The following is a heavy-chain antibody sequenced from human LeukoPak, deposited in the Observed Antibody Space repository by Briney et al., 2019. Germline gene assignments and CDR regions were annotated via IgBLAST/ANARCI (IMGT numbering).Heavy chain of an antibody. D-gene: IGHD5-18*01. CDR1: GGSISSYY. J-gene: IGHJ4*02. V-gene: IGHV4-59*01. CDR3: ASSQYSYGYSNFDY. CDR2: IYYSGST. Sequence: SETLSLTCTVFGGSISSYYWSWLRQPPGKGLEWIGYIYYSGSTNYNPSLKSRVTISVDTSKNQFSLKLSSVTAADTAVYYCASSQYSYGYSNFDYWGQGTLVTVSS.